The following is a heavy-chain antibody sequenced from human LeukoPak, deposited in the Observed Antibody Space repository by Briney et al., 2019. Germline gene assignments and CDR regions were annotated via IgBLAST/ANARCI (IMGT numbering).Heavy chain of an antibody. J-gene: IGHJ4*02. CDR3: ARPGTFDSSGYYYPFDY. D-gene: IGHD3-22*01. CDR2: IYYSGST. CDR1: GGSISSSGYY. V-gene: IGHV4-39*01. Sequence: PSETLSLTCTVSGGSISSSGYYWGWSRQPPGTGLEWIGSIYYSGSTYYNPSLKSRVTISVDTPKNQFSLKLSSVTAADTAVYYCARPGTFDSSGYYYPFDYWGQGTLVTVSS.